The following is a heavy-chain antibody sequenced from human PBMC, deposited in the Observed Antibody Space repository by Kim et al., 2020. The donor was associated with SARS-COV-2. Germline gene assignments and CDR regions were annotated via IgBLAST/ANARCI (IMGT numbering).Heavy chain of an antibody. CDR3: ARGTVGDYYDSSAIDAFDI. J-gene: IGHJ3*02. V-gene: IGHV1-2*02. D-gene: IGHD3-22*01. Sequence: ASVKVSCKASGYTFTGYYMHWVRQAPGQGLEWMGWINPNSGGTNYAQKFQGRVTMTRDTSISTAYMELSRLRSDDTAVYYCARGTVGDYYDSSAIDAFDIWGQGTMVTVSS. CDR2: INPNSGGT. CDR1: GYTFTGYY.